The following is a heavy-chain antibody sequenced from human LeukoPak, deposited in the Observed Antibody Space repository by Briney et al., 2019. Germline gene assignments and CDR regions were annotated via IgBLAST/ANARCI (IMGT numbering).Heavy chain of an antibody. Sequence: ASVKVSCKASGYTFTGYYMHWVRQAPGQGLEWMGWINPNSGGTNYAQKFQGRVTMTRDTSISTAYMELSRLRSDDTAVYYCARAYYDILTGYYHFGYWGQGTLVTVSS. CDR1: GYTFTGYY. V-gene: IGHV1-2*02. CDR2: INPNSGGT. D-gene: IGHD3-9*01. CDR3: ARAYYDILTGYYHFGY. J-gene: IGHJ4*02.